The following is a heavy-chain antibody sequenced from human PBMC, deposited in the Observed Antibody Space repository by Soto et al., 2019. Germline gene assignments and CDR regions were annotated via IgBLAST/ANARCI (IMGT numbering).Heavy chain of an antibody. Sequence: SLRLSCAASGFTVSFNYMTGVRPAPGKGLEWVSVIHTYGYTYYADSVKARFSISRDNSKNPLFLQLNSLRAEDTAGYYCAREVGSSRYYWGLAVWGKGTTVTVSS. CDR1: GFTVSFNY. V-gene: IGHV3-66*03. CDR3: AREVGSSRYYWGLAV. CDR2: IHTYGYT. D-gene: IGHD3-10*01. J-gene: IGHJ6*04.